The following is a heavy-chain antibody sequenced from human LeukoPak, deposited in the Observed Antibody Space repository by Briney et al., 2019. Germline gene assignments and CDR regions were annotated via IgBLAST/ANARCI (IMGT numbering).Heavy chain of an antibody. CDR2: IYYSGST. V-gene: IGHV4-59*01. D-gene: IGHD3-10*01. J-gene: IGHJ6*03. CDR1: GGSISSYY. CDR3: ARGAADYYGSGSYNHYYYYYYMDV. Sequence: PSETLPLTCTVSGGSISSYYWSWIRQPPGKGLEWIGYIYYSGSTNYNPSLKSRVTISVDTSKNQFSLKLSSVTAADTAVYYCARGAADYYGSGSYNHYYYYYYMDVWGKGTTVTVSS.